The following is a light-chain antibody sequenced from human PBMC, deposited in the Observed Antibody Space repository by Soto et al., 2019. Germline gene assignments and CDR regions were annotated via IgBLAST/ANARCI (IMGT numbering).Light chain of an antibody. V-gene: IGLV2-14*01. CDR2: EAT. Sequence: QSALTQPASVSGSPGQSITISCAGTSDDVGAYKYVSWYQQHPGKAPQLLIYEATNRPSGISGRFSASKSGNTASLTISGLQAEDEADYYCCSYAGYYTLVFGGGTKLTVL. CDR1: SDDVGAYKY. CDR3: CSYAGYYTLV. J-gene: IGLJ2*01.